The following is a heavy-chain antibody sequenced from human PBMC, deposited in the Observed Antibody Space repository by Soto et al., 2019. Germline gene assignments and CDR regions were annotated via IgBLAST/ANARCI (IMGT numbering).Heavy chain of an antibody. J-gene: IGHJ6*02. V-gene: IGHV1-18*01. CDR3: ARDGVEMATIYYYYGMDV. CDR2: ISAYNGNT. D-gene: IGHD5-12*01. CDR1: GYTFSSYG. Sequence: WASVKVSCKASGYTFSSYGISWVRQAPGQGLEWMGWISAYNGNTNYAQTLQGRVIMTTDTSTSTAYMELRSLRSDDTAVYYCARDGVEMATIYYYYGMDVWGQGTTVTVSS.